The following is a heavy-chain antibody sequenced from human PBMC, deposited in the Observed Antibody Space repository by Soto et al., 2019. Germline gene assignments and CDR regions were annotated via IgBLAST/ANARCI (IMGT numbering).Heavy chain of an antibody. D-gene: IGHD1-26*01. CDR3: VRGEEWVDY. CDR2: VNEDGSEK. Sequence: EVQLVESGGGLVQPGGSLRLSCAASGFSFGSYWMTWVRQTPGKGLEWVANVNEDGSEKHYVDSVKGRFTISRDNAERSLYLQVNSLRAEDTAVYYCVRGEEWVDYWGLGTLVTVSS. V-gene: IGHV3-7*05. J-gene: IGHJ4*02. CDR1: GFSFGSYW.